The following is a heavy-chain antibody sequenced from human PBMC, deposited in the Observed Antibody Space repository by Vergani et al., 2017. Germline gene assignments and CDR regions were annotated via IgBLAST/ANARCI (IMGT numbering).Heavy chain of an antibody. Sequence: QVQLVQSGAEVKKPGASVKVSCKASGYTFTGYYMHWVRQAPGQGLEWMGWINPNSGGTNYEQKFQGRVTMTRDTSFSTAYMELSMMRSDDSAVYYCARDYGGNLPAVGWFDPWGQGTLVTVSS. CDR3: ARDYGGNLPAVGWFDP. J-gene: IGHJ5*02. CDR2: INPNSGGT. V-gene: IGHV1-2*02. CDR1: GYTFTGYY. D-gene: IGHD4-23*01.